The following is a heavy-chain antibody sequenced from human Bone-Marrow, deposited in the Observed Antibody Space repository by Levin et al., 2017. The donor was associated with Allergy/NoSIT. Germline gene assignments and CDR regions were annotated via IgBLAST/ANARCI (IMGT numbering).Heavy chain of an antibody. CDR1: GDSISRYY. D-gene: IGHD3-22*01. CDR3: TTADYDSSGIYYFDH. CDR2: IYNSGST. J-gene: IGHJ4*02. Sequence: SETLSLTCTVSGDSISRYYWSWIRLSAGKGLEWIGRIYNSGSTNYNPSLKSRVTMSIDTSRKQFSMNLSSVTAADTAMYFCTTADYDSSGIYYFDHWGQGMLVTVSS. V-gene: IGHV4-4*07.